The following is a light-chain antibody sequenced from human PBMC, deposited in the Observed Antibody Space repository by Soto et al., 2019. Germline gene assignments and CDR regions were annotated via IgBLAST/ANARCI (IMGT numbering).Light chain of an antibody. CDR1: QNINNY. Sequence: EIVLTQSPATLSLSPGERATLSCRASQNINNYLAWYQQKPGQAPRLLIYDASNRATGFPARFSGSGSGTDFTLTIISLEPEDFAVYYCQQRSNWPRTFGLGTKVEIK. V-gene: IGKV3-11*01. CDR2: DAS. J-gene: IGKJ1*01. CDR3: QQRSNWPRT.